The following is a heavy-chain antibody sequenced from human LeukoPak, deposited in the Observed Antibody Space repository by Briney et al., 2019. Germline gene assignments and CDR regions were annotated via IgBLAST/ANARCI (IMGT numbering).Heavy chain of an antibody. J-gene: IGHJ4*02. CDR3: ARESESSGWYDY. D-gene: IGHD6-19*01. CDR2: ISGDGGST. Sequence: GGSLRLSCAAPGFMFHDYAIHWVRQAPGKGLEWVSLISGDGGSTFYADSVKGRFTISRDNSKNSLYLQMNSLRSDDTALYYCARESESSGWYDYWGQGNLVTVSS. V-gene: IGHV3-43*02. CDR1: GFMFHDYA.